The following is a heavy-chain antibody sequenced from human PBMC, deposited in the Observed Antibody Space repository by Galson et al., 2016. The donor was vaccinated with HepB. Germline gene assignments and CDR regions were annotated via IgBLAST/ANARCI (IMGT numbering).Heavy chain of an antibody. J-gene: IGHJ6*02. CDR2: ISSSSSSI. D-gene: IGHD3-3*01. CDR1: GFTFSSYS. Sequence: LRLSCAASGFTFSSYSMNWVRQAPGKGLEWVSYISSSSSSIYSADSVKGRFTISRDNAKNSLYLQMNRLRAEATAVYYCARRVFEGINYYYAMDVWGQGTTVTVSS. V-gene: IGHV3-48*01. CDR3: ARRVFEGINYYYAMDV.